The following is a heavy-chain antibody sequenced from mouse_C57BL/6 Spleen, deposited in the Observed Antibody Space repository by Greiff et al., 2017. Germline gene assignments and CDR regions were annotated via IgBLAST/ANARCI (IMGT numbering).Heavy chain of an antibody. D-gene: IGHD3-1*01. V-gene: IGHV1-74*01. Sequence: QVQLQQPGAELVKPGASVKVSCAASGYTFTSYWMHWVHQRPGQSLEWIGRINPCGSDTNYTQKFKGKSTLNVDKSASTAYIQHSSLTSEDCAVYYCAIGLYENFCAYWGQGTLVTVSA. J-gene: IGHJ3*01. CDR2: INPCGSDT. CDR3: AIGLYENFCAY. CDR1: GYTFTSYW.